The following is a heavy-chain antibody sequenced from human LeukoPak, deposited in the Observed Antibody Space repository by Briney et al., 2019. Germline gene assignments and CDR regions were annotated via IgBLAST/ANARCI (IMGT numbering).Heavy chain of an antibody. D-gene: IGHD2/OR15-2a*01. J-gene: IGHJ5*01. CDR1: GFTFSSFW. CDR3: ATYLYATSAFDS. V-gene: IGHV3-7*05. CDR2: INEDGREM. Sequence: PGGSLRLSCAASGFTFSSFWMSWVRQAPGKGLEWVANINEDGREMYYLDSVKGRFTISRDNAEISLSLQMNSLRSEDTAVYYRATYLYATSAFDSWGQGTLVTVSS.